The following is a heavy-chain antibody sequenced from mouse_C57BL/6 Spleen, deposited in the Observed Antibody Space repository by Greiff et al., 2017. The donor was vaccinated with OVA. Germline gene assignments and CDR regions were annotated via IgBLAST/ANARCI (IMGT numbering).Heavy chain of an antibody. CDR3: AREGYGWFAY. CDR2: IDPSDSYT. CDR1: GYTFTSYW. Sequence: QVQLQQPGAELVKPGASVKLSCKASGYTFTSYWMQWVKQRPGQGLEWIGEIDPSDSYTNYNQKFKGKATLTVDTSSSTAYMQLSSLTSEDSAVYYCAREGYGWFAYWGQVTLVTVSA. J-gene: IGHJ3*01. V-gene: IGHV1-50*01. D-gene: IGHD2-2*01.